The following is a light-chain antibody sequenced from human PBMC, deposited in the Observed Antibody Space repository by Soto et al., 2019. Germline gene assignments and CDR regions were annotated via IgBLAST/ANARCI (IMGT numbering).Light chain of an antibody. V-gene: IGKV3-20*01. CDR2: GAS. CDR1: QSVSSSY. Sequence: EFVLTQSPGTLSLSPGERATLSCRASQSVSSSYLAWYQQKPGQAPRLLIYGASSRATGIPDRFSGSGSGTDFTLTISRLEPEDFAVYYCQQDDSSPLTFGGGTKVEIK. CDR3: QQDDSSPLT. J-gene: IGKJ4*01.